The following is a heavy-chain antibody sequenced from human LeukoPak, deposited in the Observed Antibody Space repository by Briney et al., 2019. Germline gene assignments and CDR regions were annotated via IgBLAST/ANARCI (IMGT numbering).Heavy chain of an antibody. Sequence: PSQTLSLTCTVSGGSISSGGYYWSWIRQHPGKGLEWIGYIYYSGSTYYNPSLKSRVTISVDTSKNQFSLKLSSVTAADTAVYYCARATMVTMVRGVIAPYFDYWGQGTLVIVSS. CDR3: ARATMVTMVRGVIAPYFDY. D-gene: IGHD3-10*01. CDR1: GGSISSGGYY. J-gene: IGHJ4*02. CDR2: IYYSGST. V-gene: IGHV4-31*03.